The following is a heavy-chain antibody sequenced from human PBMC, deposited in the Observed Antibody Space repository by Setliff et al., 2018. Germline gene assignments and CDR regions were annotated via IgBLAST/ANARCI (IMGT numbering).Heavy chain of an antibody. CDR3: ARSNMGNYYDSGRYYYYYYMDV. J-gene: IGHJ6*03. CDR2: INHSGST. Sequence: SETLSLTCAVYGGSFSGYYWSWIRQPPGKGLEWIGEINHSGSTNYNPSLKSRVTISVDTSKNQFSLKLSSVTAADTAVYYCARSNMGNYYDSGRYYYYYYMDVWGKGTTVTSP. D-gene: IGHD3-10*01. V-gene: IGHV4-34*01. CDR1: GGSFSGYY.